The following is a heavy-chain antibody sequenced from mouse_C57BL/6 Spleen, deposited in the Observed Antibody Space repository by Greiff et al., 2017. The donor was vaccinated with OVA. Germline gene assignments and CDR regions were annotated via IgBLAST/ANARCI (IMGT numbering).Heavy chain of an antibody. Sequence: EVKLMESGGGLVQPGGSMKLSCVASGFTFSNYWMNWVRQSPEKGLEWVAQIRLKSDNYATHYAESVKGRFTISRDDSKSSVYLQMNNLRAEDTGIYYCTASQLASHFDYWGQGTTLTVSS. CDR3: TASQLASHFDY. CDR1: GFTFSNYW. CDR2: IRLKSDNYAT. D-gene: IGHD1-1*01. V-gene: IGHV6-3*01. J-gene: IGHJ2*01.